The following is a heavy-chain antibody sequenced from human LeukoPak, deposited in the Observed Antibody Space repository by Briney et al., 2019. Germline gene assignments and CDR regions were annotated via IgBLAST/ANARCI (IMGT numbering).Heavy chain of an antibody. V-gene: IGHV1-18*01. D-gene: IGHD3-22*01. CDR3: ARDLQLRENYYDSSGYPGMDV. CDR2: ISAYNGNT. J-gene: IGHJ6*03. CDR1: GYTFTSYG. Sequence: ASVRVSCKASGYTFTSYGISWVPQAPGQGLEWMGWISAYNGNTKYPKKLQGRVTMTTDTSTSTAYMELRSLRSDDTAVYYCARDLQLRENYYDSSGYPGMDVWGKGTTVTISS.